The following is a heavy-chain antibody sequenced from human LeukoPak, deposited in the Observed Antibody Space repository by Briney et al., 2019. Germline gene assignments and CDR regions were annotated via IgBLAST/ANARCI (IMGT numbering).Heavy chain of an antibody. CDR2: IKSKTYGGTT. V-gene: IGHV3-15*01. J-gene: IGHJ4*02. CDR3: TTDSYYDSSGYYPSFDY. Sequence: GGSLRLSCAASGFTFSNAWMSWVRQAPGTGLGWVGRIKSKTYGGTTDYAAPVKGRFTISRDDSENTLYLQMNSLKTEDTAVYFCTTDSYYDSSGYYPSFDYWGQGTLVTVSS. D-gene: IGHD3-22*01. CDR1: GFTFSNAW.